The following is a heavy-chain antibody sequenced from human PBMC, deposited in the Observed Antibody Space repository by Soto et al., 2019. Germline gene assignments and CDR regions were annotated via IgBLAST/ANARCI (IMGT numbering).Heavy chain of an antibody. J-gene: IGHJ4*02. CDR1: GCNFSSYA. D-gene: IGHD3-3*01. V-gene: IGHV3-23*01. Sequence: GGSLRLPYAASGCNFSSYAISWVRQAPGKGLEWVSAISGSGGSTYYADSVKGRFTISRDNSKNTLYLQMNSLRAEDTAVYYCAKLMSALRPDNFDYWGQGTLVTVSS. CDR2: ISGSGGST. CDR3: AKLMSALRPDNFDY.